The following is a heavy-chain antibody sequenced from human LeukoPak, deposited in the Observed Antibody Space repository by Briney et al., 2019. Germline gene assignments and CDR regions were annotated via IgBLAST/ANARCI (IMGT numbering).Heavy chain of an antibody. D-gene: IGHD4-17*01. J-gene: IGHJ4*02. CDR2: ISSSSSYI. Sequence: EGSLRLSCAASGFTFSSYSMNWVRQAPGKGLEWVSSISSSSSYIYYADSVKGRFTISRDNAKNSLYLQMNSLRAEDTAVYYCASPRTDYDFDYWGQGTLVTVSS. CDR3: ASPRTDYDFDY. V-gene: IGHV3-21*01. CDR1: GFTFSSYS.